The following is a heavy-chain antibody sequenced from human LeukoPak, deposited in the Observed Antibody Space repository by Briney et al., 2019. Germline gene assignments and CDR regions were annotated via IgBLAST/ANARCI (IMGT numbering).Heavy chain of an antibody. CDR2: ISSSSTYI. CDR3: ARVAKGTDYYFDY. V-gene: IGHV3-21*01. J-gene: IGHJ4*02. CDR1: GFTFSSHT. D-gene: IGHD1-7*01. Sequence: GGSLRLSCAASGFTFSSHTMNWVRQAPGKGLEWVSSISSSSTYIYYADSLKGRFTISRDNARNSLYLQMNSLRAEDTAVYYCARVAKGTDYYFDYWGQGTLVTVSS.